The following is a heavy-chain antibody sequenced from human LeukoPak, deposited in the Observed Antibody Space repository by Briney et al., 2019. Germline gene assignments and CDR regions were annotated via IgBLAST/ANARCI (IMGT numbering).Heavy chain of an antibody. CDR3: ARGSAALRSYNFDY. CDR2: VWYDGNNK. Sequence: GGSLRLSCAASGFTLSSHGMHWVRQAPGQGLEWVAVVWYDGNNKVYADSVKGRFTISRDNPQNTVSLQMNNLSGDDTAVYYCARGSAALRSYNFDYWGQGTLVTVSS. J-gene: IGHJ4*02. V-gene: IGHV3-33*01. CDR1: GFTLSSHG.